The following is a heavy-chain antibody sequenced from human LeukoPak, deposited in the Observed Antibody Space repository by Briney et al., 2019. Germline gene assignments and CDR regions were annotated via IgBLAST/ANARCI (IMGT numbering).Heavy chain of an antibody. CDR2: IYPGDSDT. Sequence: GESLKISCKGSGYSFTNYWIGWVRQLPGKGLEWVGIIYPGDSDTRYSPSFQGQVTISADKSISTAYLQWSSLKASDTAMYYCARQVLDYYYYMDVWGKGTTVTVSS. CDR1: GYSFTNYW. J-gene: IGHJ6*03. V-gene: IGHV5-51*01. D-gene: IGHD1-14*01. CDR3: ARQVLDYYYYMDV.